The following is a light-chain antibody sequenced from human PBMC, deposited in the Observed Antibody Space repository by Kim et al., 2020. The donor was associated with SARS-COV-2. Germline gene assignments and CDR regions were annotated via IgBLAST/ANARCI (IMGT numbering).Light chain of an antibody. CDR3: SSYAGNNNVV. Sequence: GQSVPLACTETSSDVGSYKFVSWDQHHPGKAPKLMIYEVTARPSGVPDRFSGSKSGNTASLTVSGLQAEDEADYYCSSYAGNNNVVFGGGTQLTVL. J-gene: IGLJ3*02. CDR1: SSDVGSYKF. V-gene: IGLV2-8*01. CDR2: EVT.